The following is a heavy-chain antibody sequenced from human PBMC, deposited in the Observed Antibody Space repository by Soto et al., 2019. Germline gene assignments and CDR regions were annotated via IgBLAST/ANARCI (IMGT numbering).Heavy chain of an antibody. V-gene: IGHV4-34*01. Sequence: SETLSLTCAVYGGSFSGYYWSWIRQPPGKGLEWIGEINHSGSTNYNPSLKSRVTISVDTSKNQFSLKLSSVTAADTAVYYCASDSSSWYHNWFDPWGQGTLVTVSS. CDR2: INHSGST. CDR1: GGSFSGYY. CDR3: ASDSSSWYHNWFDP. D-gene: IGHD6-13*01. J-gene: IGHJ5*02.